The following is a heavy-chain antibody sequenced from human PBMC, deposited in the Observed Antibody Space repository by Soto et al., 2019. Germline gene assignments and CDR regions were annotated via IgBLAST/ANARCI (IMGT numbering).Heavy chain of an antibody. Sequence: PSETLSLTCAVSGGSISSSNWWSWVRQPPGKGLEWIGEIYHSGSTNYNPSLKSRVTISVDKSKNQFSLKLSSVTAADTAVYYCARDPERGDYADYYYYGMDVWGQGTTVTVSS. D-gene: IGHD4-17*01. CDR1: GGSISSSNW. CDR2: IYHSGST. J-gene: IGHJ6*02. V-gene: IGHV4-4*02. CDR3: ARDPERGDYADYYYYGMDV.